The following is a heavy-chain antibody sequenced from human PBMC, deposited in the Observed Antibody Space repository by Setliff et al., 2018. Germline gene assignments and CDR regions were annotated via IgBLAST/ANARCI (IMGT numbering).Heavy chain of an antibody. J-gene: IGHJ4*02. CDR3: VRGQGPRTVVAIPFDH. D-gene: IGHD3-22*01. CDR1: GGTFSTYA. V-gene: IGHV1-69*05. Sequence: ASVKVSCKASGGTFSTYAISWVRQAPGQGLEWMGGIISMFGTTNYAQKFQGRVTITTDKSTTTAYMELTSLTSDDTALYYCVRGQGPRTVVAIPFDHWGQGTLVTVSS. CDR2: IISMFGTT.